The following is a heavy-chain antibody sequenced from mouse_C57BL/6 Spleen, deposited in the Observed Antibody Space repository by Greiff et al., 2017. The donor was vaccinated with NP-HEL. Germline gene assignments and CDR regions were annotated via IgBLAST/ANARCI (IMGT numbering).Heavy chain of an antibody. CDR3: AREDYYGSSWFAY. D-gene: IGHD1-1*01. CDR1: GYTFTDYN. J-gene: IGHJ3*01. Sequence: EVKLQESEPELVKPGASVKIPCKASGYTFTDYNMDWVKQSHGKSLEWIGDINPNNGGTIYNQKFKGKATLTVDKSSSTAYMELRSLTSEDTAVYYCAREDYYGSSWFAYWGQGTLVTVSA. V-gene: IGHV1-18*01. CDR2: INPNNGGT.